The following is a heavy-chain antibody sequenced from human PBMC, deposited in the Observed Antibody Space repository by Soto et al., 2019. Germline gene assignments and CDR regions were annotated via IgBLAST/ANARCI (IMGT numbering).Heavy chain of an antibody. V-gene: IGHV3-15*01. CDR3: TTSVPFNTPPTSRFLEWLPHYYYYGMDV. CDR1: GFTFSNAW. J-gene: IGHJ6*02. D-gene: IGHD3-3*01. CDR2: IKSKTDGGTT. Sequence: GGSLRLSCAASGFTFSNAWMSWVRQAPGKGLEWVGRIKSKTDGGTTDYAAPVKGRFTISRDDSKNTLYLQMNSLKTEDTAVYYCTTSVPFNTPPTSRFLEWLPHYYYYGMDVWGQGTTVTVSS.